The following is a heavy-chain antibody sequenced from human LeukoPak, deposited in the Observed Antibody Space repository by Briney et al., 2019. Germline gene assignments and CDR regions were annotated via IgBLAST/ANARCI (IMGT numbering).Heavy chain of an antibody. CDR3: ASSNYYGSGSFPDY. J-gene: IGHJ4*02. Sequence: SVKVSCKASGGTFSSYAISWVRQAPGQGLEWMGGIIPIFGTANYAQRFQGRVTITADESTSTAYMELSSLRSEDTAVYYCASSNYYGSGSFPDYWGQGTLVTVSS. D-gene: IGHD3-10*01. CDR1: GGTFSSYA. V-gene: IGHV1-69*01. CDR2: IIPIFGTA.